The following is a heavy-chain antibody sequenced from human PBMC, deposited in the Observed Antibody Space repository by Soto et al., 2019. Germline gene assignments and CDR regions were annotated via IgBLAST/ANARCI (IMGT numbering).Heavy chain of an antibody. V-gene: IGHV5-51*01. CDR3: AASIFYYGMDV. CDR2: IYPGDSDT. J-gene: IGHJ6*02. Sequence: CKGSGYSFAGYWITWVRQKPGKGLEWMGIIYPGDSDTKYNPSFQGQVTISADKSITTTYLRWTSLKASDTAIYYCAASIFYYGMDVWGQGTTVTVSS. CDR1: GYSFAGYW.